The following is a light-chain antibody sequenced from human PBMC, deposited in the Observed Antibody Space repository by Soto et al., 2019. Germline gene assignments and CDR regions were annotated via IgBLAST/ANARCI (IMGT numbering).Light chain of an antibody. CDR2: KAS. CDR1: QSISSW. J-gene: IGKJ4*01. CDR3: QQYYSFPLT. V-gene: IGKV1-5*03. Sequence: DIQMTQSPSTLSASVGARVPITCRASQSISSWLAWYQQKPGKAPKLLIYKASTLKSGVPSRFSGSGSGTDFTLTISCLQSEDFATYYCQQYYSFPLTFGGGTKVDI.